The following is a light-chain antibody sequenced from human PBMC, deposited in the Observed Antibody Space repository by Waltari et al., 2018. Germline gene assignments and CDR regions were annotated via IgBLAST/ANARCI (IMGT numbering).Light chain of an antibody. CDR2: ENY. J-gene: IGLJ3*02. V-gene: IGLV1-51*01. CDR1: TSNIGDNF. Sequence: QSVLTQPPSVSAAPGQRVTISCSGSTSNIGDNFVSWYQQLPGKAPNLLIYENYRRPSGIPDRCSGCKSGTPATLGITGRQTGDEGDYYCGTWDSILGAWVFGGGTKLTVL. CDR3: GTWDSILGAWV.